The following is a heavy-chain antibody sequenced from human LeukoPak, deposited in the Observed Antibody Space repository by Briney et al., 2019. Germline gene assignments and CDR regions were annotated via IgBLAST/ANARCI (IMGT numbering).Heavy chain of an antibody. Sequence: PSETLSLTCTVSGGSISSGGYYWSWIRQPPGKGLEWIGYIYHSGSTYYNPSLKSRVTISVDRSKNQFSLKLSSVTAADTAVYYCARDPGVPAATGYFDLWGRGTLVTVSS. CDR2: IYHSGST. CDR1: GGSISSGGYY. CDR3: ARDPGVPAATGYFDL. J-gene: IGHJ2*01. V-gene: IGHV4-30-2*01. D-gene: IGHD2-2*01.